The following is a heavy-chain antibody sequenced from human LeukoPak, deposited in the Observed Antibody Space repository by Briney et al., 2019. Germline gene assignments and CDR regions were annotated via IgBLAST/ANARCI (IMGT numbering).Heavy chain of an antibody. D-gene: IGHD6-19*01. Sequence: ASVKVSCKASGYTFTSYAMNWVRQAPGQGLEWMGIINPSGGSTSYAQKFQGRVTMTRDMSTSTVYMEMSSLRSEDTAVYYCARDPTGIAVAGRGRYGMDVWGQGTTVTVSS. J-gene: IGHJ6*02. CDR3: ARDPTGIAVAGRGRYGMDV. V-gene: IGHV1-46*01. CDR2: INPSGGST. CDR1: GYTFTSYA.